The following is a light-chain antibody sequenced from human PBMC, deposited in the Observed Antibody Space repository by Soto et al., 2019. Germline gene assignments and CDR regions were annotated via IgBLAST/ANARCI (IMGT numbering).Light chain of an antibody. CDR2: GNN. V-gene: IGLV1-40*01. J-gene: IGLJ2*01. Sequence: QSVLTQPPSVSGAPGQRVTISCTGSSSNIGAGFDVHWYQQLPGTAPKLLIYGNNNRPSGVPDRFSGSKSGTSASLVITGLQADDEADYYCQSYDSSLSAVIFGGGTKLTVL. CDR1: SSNIGAGFD. CDR3: QSYDSSLSAVI.